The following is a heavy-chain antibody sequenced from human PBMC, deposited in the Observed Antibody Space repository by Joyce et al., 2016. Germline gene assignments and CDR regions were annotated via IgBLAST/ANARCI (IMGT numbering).Heavy chain of an antibody. CDR1: GSTFSTSS. V-gene: IGHV3-21*01. CDR2: ISDTSDYI. Sequence: QLVESGGCVVKPGGSLRLSCEASGSTFSTSSMSWFRQAPGKGLEWVAAISDTSDYIFHAETVRGRFTVSRDNAKKTLYLQMNSLRAEDSAVFYCARGGISYYYAMDVWGQGTTVTVSS. CDR3: ARGGISYYYAMDV. D-gene: IGHD3-16*01. J-gene: IGHJ6*02.